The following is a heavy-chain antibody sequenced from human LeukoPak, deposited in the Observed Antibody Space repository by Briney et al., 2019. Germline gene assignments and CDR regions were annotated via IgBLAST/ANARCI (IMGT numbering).Heavy chain of an antibody. D-gene: IGHD6-19*01. CDR2: ISSSSSYI. J-gene: IGHJ4*02. V-gene: IGHV3-21*01. Sequence: GGSLRLSCAASGFTFSSYSMNWVRQAPGKGLEWVSSISSSSSYIYYADSVKGRFTISRDNAKNSLYLQMNSLRAEDTAVYYCASSKMQWPKYFDYWGQGTLVTVSS. CDR1: GFTFSSYS. CDR3: ASSKMQWPKYFDY.